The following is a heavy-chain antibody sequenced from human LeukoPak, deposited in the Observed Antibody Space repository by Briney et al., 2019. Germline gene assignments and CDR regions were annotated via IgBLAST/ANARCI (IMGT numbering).Heavy chain of an antibody. Sequence: ASVKVSCKASGYTFTGYYMHWVRQAPGQGLEWMGWINPNSGGTNYAQKFQGRVTMTRDTSISTAYMELSRLRSDDTAVYYCARPNGDYYYYMDVWGKGTTVTISS. V-gene: IGHV1-2*02. D-gene: IGHD1-1*01. J-gene: IGHJ6*03. CDR3: ARPNGDYYYYMDV. CDR1: GYTFTGYY. CDR2: INPNSGGT.